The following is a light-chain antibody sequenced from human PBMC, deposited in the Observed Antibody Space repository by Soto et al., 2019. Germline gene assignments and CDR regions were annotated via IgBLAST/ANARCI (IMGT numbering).Light chain of an antibody. Sequence: IVMTQSPATLSVSPGERATLSCRASQSVSGSRLAWYQEKPGQAPRLLIYGASNRATGIPDRFSGGGSGTDFTLTISRLAPEDFALYYCQHYDTSPITFGQGTRLEIK. CDR2: GAS. J-gene: IGKJ5*01. CDR3: QHYDTSPIT. V-gene: IGKV3-20*01. CDR1: QSVSGSR.